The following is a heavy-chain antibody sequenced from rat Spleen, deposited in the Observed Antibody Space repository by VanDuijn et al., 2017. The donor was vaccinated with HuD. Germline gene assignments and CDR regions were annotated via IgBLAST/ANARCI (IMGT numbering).Heavy chain of an antibody. CDR3: TTVRYYGYTYHWYFDF. V-gene: IGHV5-20*01. D-gene: IGHD1-9*01. Sequence: EVQLVESGGGLVQPGRSLKLSCAASGFTFSNYDMAWVRQAPRKGLEWVASIHYEGTSTYYRDSVKGRFTISRDNAKSSLYLQMDSLRSEDTATYYCTTVRYYGYTYHWYFDFWGPGTMVTVSS. J-gene: IGHJ1*01. CDR1: GFTFSNYD. CDR2: IHYEGTST.